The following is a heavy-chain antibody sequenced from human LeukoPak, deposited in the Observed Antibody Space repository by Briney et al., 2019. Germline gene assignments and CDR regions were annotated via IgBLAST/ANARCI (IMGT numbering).Heavy chain of an antibody. Sequence: SQTLSLTCTVSGGSISSGSYYWSWIRQPAGKGLEWIGRIYTSGSTNYNPSLKSRVTMSVDTSKNQFSLKLSSVTAADTAVYYCASEVRGTNYGMDVWGQGTTVTVSS. D-gene: IGHD2-15*01. J-gene: IGHJ6*02. CDR1: GGSISSGSYY. CDR2: IYTSGST. V-gene: IGHV4-61*02. CDR3: ASEVRGTNYGMDV.